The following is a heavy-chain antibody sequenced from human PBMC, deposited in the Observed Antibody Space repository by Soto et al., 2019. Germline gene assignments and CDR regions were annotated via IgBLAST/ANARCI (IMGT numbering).Heavy chain of an antibody. CDR3: ARFNSRSTSSYYYYGMDV. D-gene: IGHD2-2*01. J-gene: IGHJ6*02. Sequence: QVQLVQSGAEVKKPGASVKVSCKASGYTFTSYDINWVRQATGQGLAGMGWMNPNSGNTGYAQKFQDRVTMTRNTCISTAYMELSSLRSEDTAVYYCARFNSRSTSSYYYYGMDVWGQGTTDTVSS. CDR1: GYTFTSYD. V-gene: IGHV1-8*01. CDR2: MNPNSGNT.